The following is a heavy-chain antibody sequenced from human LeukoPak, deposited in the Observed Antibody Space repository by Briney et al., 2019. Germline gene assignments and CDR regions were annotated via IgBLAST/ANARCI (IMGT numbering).Heavy chain of an antibody. Sequence: GGSLRLSCAASGFTFSSYAMSWVRQAPGKGLEWVSAISGSGGSTYYADSMKGRFTISRDNSKNTLYLQMNSLRAEDTAVYYCASSPGDYYGMDVWGQGTTVTVSS. CDR2: ISGSGGST. CDR3: ASSPGDYYGMDV. D-gene: IGHD4-17*01. J-gene: IGHJ6*02. V-gene: IGHV3-23*01. CDR1: GFTFSSYA.